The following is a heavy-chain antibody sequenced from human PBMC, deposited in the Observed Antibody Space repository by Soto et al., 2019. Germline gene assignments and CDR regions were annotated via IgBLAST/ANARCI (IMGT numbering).Heavy chain of an antibody. D-gene: IGHD3-10*01. V-gene: IGHV3-13*01. J-gene: IGHJ5*02. CDR2: IDSAGDA. CDR3: AGGGIRGVSWNWFDT. Sequence: EVQLVESGGGLVQPGGSLRLSCAASGFTFSSHDMHWVRQVTGKGLEWVSGIDSAGDAKYPASVKGRFTISRENAKNSLHLQMNRLRAGDTAVYYCAGGGIRGVSWNWFDTWGQGTLVTVSS. CDR1: GFTFSSHD.